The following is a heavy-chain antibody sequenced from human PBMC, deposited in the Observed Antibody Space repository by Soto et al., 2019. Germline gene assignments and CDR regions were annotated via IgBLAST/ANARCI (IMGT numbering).Heavy chain of an antibody. D-gene: IGHD6-25*01. J-gene: IGHJ4*02. CDR3: AAQRGGGGY. Sequence: EVQLVESGGGLIQPGGSLRLSCAVSGFTVSNNYMSWVRQAPGKGLEGVSVIYSGGYTAYGDSVKGRFTISRDNSKNTLYLQMNSLGPPDRAVFFGAAQRGGGGYWGQGTLVTVSS. CDR2: IYSGGYT. V-gene: IGHV3-53*01. CDR1: GFTVSNNY.